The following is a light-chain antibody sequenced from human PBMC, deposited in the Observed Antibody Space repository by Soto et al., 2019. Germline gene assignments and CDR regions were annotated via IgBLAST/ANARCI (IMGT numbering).Light chain of an antibody. Sequence: QSALTQPASVSGSPGQSIPISCTGTSSDVGGYNYVSWYQQHPDKAPKLMIYEVSNRPSGVSNRFSGSKSGNTASLTISGLQAEDEADYYCSSYTSSSTPVFGGGTKLTVL. CDR2: EVS. CDR1: SSDVGGYNY. J-gene: IGLJ2*01. CDR3: SSYTSSSTPV. V-gene: IGLV2-14*01.